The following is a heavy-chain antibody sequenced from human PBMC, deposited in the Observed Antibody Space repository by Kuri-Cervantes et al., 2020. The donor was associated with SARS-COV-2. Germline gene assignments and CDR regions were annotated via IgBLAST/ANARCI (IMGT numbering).Heavy chain of an antibody. CDR2: IYHSGST. J-gene: IGHJ5*02. CDR1: GDSISSYY. CDR3: ARGGGYCSSTSCYVRYNWFDP. D-gene: IGHD2-2*01. Sequence: GSLRLSCIVSGDSISSYYWSWIRQPPGKGLEWIGYIYHSGSTNYKPSLKSRVTISVDRSKNHFSLKLSSVTAADTAVYYCARGGGYCSSTSCYVRYNWFDPWGQGTLVTVST. V-gene: IGHV4-59*12.